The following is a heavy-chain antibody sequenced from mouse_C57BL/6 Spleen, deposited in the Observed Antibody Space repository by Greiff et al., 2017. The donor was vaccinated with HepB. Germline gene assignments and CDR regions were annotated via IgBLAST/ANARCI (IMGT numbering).Heavy chain of an antibody. J-gene: IGHJ1*03. D-gene: IGHD1-1*01. V-gene: IGHV5-6*02. Sequence: DVMLVESGGDLVKPGGSLKLSCAASGFTFSSYGMSWVRQTPDKRLEWVATISSGGSYTYYPDSVKGRFTISRDNAKNTLYLQMSSLKSEDTAMYYCARQDYGSSPSYWYFDVWGTGTTVTVSS. CDR2: ISSGGSYT. CDR1: GFTFSSYG. CDR3: ARQDYGSSPSYWYFDV.